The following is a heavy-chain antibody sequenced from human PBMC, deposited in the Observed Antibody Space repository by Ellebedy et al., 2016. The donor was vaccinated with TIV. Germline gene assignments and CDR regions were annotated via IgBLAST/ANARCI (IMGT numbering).Heavy chain of an antibody. V-gene: IGHV3-53*01. J-gene: IGHJ6*02. D-gene: IGHD6-13*01. CDR2: IYSGGST. Sequence: GESLKISXAASGFTVSSNYMSWVRQAPGKGLEWVSVIYSGGSTYYADSVKGRFTISRDNSKNTLYLQMNSLRAEDTAVYYCARGPGGIAAAGTVYYYYYGMDVWGQGTTVTVSS. CDR3: ARGPGGIAAAGTVYYYYYGMDV. CDR1: GFTVSSNY.